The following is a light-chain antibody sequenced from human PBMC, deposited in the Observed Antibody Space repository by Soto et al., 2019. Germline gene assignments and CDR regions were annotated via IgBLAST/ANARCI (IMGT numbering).Light chain of an antibody. CDR1: QSVSSSY. CDR3: QQYDNWLTGT. Sequence: EIVLTQSPGTLSFSPGERATLSCRASQSVSSSYLAWYQQKPGQAPRLLIFAASSRASGIPARFSGGGSGTEFTLTISSLQSEDFAVYYCQQYDNWLTGTFGQGTKVDIK. J-gene: IGKJ1*01. V-gene: IGKV3-20*01. CDR2: AAS.